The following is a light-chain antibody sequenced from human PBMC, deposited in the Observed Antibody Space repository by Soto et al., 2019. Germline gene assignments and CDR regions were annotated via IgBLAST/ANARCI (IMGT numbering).Light chain of an antibody. CDR3: HHYDSYHT. J-gene: IGKJ2*01. V-gene: IGKV1-5*03. Sequence: DIQMTQFPSTLSASVGDRVTITCRASQSVNDYLAWYQQKPGKAPKLLIYKASSLEGGFPSRFSGSGSGTEFTLTISSLLPDDFATYYCHHYDSYHTFGQGTKLEI. CDR2: KAS. CDR1: QSVNDY.